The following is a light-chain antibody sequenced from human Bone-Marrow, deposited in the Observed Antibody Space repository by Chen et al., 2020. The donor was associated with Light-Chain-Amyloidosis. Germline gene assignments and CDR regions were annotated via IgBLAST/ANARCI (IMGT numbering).Light chain of an antibody. J-gene: IGLJ2*01. Sequence: QSALTHPASASGPPGQSITLSCTGPSSDVGSYNLVPWYQQHPDKAPKLMSYEGSKRPSGVSNRFSGSKSGNTASLTISGLQAEDEADYYCCSYAGSSTFVVFGGGTKLTVL. CDR1: SSDVGSYNL. V-gene: IGLV2-23*03. CDR2: EGS. CDR3: CSYAGSSTFVV.